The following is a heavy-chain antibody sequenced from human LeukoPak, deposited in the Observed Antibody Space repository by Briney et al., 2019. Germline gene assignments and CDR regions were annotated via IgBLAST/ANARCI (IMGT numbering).Heavy chain of an antibody. D-gene: IGHD3-22*01. CDR1: GXTFSTYS. CDR3: ARDMDTSGYTFDY. Sequence: PGGSLRLSCAASGXTFSTYSMNWVRQAPGKGLEWISYISGSSRVIYYADSVKGRFTISRDNAKNSLYLQVNSLRDEDTAVYYCARDMDTSGYTFDYWGQGTLVTVSS. V-gene: IGHV3-48*02. J-gene: IGHJ4*02. CDR2: ISGSSRVI.